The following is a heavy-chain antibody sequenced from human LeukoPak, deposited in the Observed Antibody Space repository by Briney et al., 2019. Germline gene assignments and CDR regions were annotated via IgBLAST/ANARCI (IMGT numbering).Heavy chain of an antibody. V-gene: IGHV4-38-2*02. D-gene: IGHD6-13*01. J-gene: IGHJ6*03. Sequence: PSETLSLTCTVSGYSISSGYYWGWIRQPPGKGLEWIGSIYHSGSTYYNPSLKSRVTISVDTSKNQFSLKLSSVTAADTAVYYCARSPSSSWPHYYYYYYMDVWGKGTTVTVSS. CDR3: ARSPSSSWPHYYYYYYMDV. CDR1: GYSISSGYY. CDR2: IYHSGST.